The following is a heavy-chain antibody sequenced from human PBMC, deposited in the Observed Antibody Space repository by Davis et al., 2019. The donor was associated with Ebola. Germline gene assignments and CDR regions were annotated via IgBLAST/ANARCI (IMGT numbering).Heavy chain of an antibody. J-gene: IGHJ4*02. V-gene: IGHV3-7*03. CDR3: AGRGRASSEGGTVY. CDR2: IKEDGSEK. D-gene: IGHD6-13*01. CDR1: GFTFSSHW. Sequence: GAYLKISCAASGFTFSSHWMTWVRQAPGKGLEWVANIKEDGSEKYYVDSVKGQFTVSRDNAKNSLSLQMNSLRAEDTALYYCAGRGRASSEGGTVYWGQGTLVIVSS.